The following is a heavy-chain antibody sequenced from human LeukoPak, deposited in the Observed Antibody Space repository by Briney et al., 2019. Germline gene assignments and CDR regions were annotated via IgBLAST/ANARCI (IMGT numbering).Heavy chain of an antibody. V-gene: IGHV1-69*05. D-gene: IGHD2-8*01. Sequence: SVKVSCKASGGTFSSYAISWVRQAPGQGLEWMGGIIPIFGTANYAQKFQGRVTLTTDTSTSTAYMELSSLRSEDTAVYYCARMVRYYFDYWGQGTLVTVSS. CDR3: ARMVRYYFDY. CDR2: IIPIFGTA. CDR1: GGTFSSYA. J-gene: IGHJ4*02.